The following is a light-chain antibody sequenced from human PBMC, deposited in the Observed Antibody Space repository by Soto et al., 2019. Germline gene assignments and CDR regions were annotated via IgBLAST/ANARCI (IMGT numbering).Light chain of an antibody. J-gene: IGLJ1*01. V-gene: IGLV2-11*01. CDR1: STDVGASNN. CDR3: CSYAVTFYI. CDR2: DVS. Sequence: QSVLTQPRSVSGSHGQSVTISCTGTSTDVGASNNVSWYQQLPGRAPKLMIYDVSERPSGVPDRFSGSKSGNTASLTISGLLPDDEADYYCCSYAVTFYIFXTATTVTV.